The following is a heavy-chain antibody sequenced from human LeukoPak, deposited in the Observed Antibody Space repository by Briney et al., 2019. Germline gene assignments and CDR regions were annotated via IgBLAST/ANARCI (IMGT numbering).Heavy chain of an antibody. CDR1: GGSIRSYY. V-gene: IGHV4-4*07. D-gene: IGHD4-17*01. CDR2: IYSSGNT. Sequence: PSETLSLTCCVSGGSIRSYYWNWIRQPAGQGLEWIGRIYSSGNTNYNPSLKSRVTMSVDTSKNQFSLKLSSVTAADTAVYYCARETNHGDFFFDYWGQGTLVTVSS. J-gene: IGHJ4*02. CDR3: ARETNHGDFFFDY.